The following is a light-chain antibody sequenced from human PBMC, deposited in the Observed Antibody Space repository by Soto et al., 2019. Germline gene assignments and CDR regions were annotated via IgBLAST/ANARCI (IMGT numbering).Light chain of an antibody. Sequence: QSVLTQPPSVSADPGQKVTISCSGSSSNIGNNYVSWYQQLPGTAPKLLIYDNNKRPSGIPDRFSGSKSGTSATLGIPGLQAGDDADYYCGTWDSSLSAGVVFGGGTKVTVL. CDR3: GTWDSSLSAGVV. CDR2: DNN. J-gene: IGLJ2*01. V-gene: IGLV1-51*01. CDR1: SSNIGNNY.